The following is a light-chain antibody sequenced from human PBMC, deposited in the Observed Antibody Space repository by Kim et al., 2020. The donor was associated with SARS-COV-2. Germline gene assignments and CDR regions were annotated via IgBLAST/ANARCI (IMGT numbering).Light chain of an antibody. Sequence: GPSITISCTGTSSDVGNYNYVSWYQQHQGKAPKLIVGSVIKRPSGVSIRFSGSKSGNTASLTISGLQPEDEADYYCSSYTTSTTLVFGTGTKVTVL. V-gene: IGLV2-14*04. CDR2: SVI. J-gene: IGLJ1*01. CDR3: SSYTTSTTLV. CDR1: SSDVGNYNY.